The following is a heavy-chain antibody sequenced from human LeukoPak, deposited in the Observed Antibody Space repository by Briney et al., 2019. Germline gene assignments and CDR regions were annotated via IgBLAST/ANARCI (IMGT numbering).Heavy chain of an antibody. Sequence: AGGSLRLSCAASGFTFDDYAMHWVRQAPGKGLEWVSGISWNSGSIGYADSVKGRFTISRDNAKNSLYLQMNSLRAEDTALYYCAKAWTTVTTGAFDIWGQGTMVTVSS. CDR2: ISWNSGSI. J-gene: IGHJ3*02. CDR1: GFTFDDYA. V-gene: IGHV3-9*01. D-gene: IGHD4-17*01. CDR3: AKAWTTVTTGAFDI.